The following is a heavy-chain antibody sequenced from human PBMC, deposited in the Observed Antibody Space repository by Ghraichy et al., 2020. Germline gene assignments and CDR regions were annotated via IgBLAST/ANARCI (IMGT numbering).Heavy chain of an antibody. Sequence: LSLTCAASGFTFSNAWMSWVRQAPGKGLEWVGRIKSKTDGGTTDYAAPVKGRFTISRDDSKNTLYLQMNSLKTEDTAVYYCTSEDIVATTAVDYWGQGTLVTVSS. CDR1: GFTFSNAW. J-gene: IGHJ4*02. CDR3: TSEDIVATTAVDY. V-gene: IGHV3-15*01. D-gene: IGHD5-12*01. CDR2: IKSKTDGGTT.